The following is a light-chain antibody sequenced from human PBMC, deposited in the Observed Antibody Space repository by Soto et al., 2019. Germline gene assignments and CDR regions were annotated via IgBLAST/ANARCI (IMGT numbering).Light chain of an antibody. CDR3: MKALQTPPIT. CDR2: LGY. CDR1: QSLLHSNGYNY. J-gene: IGKJ5*01. Sequence: IVMTQSPLSLPVTPGERASISCSSSQSLLHSNGYNYLDWYLQKPGQSPKLMIYLGYNRASGVPDRFSGSGSGTDFTLKIRRVEAEDVGVYYCMKALQTPPITFGTGKRLEIK. V-gene: IGKV2-28*01.